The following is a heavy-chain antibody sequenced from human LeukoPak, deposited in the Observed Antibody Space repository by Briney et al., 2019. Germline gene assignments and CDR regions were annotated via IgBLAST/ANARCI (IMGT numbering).Heavy chain of an antibody. V-gene: IGHV3-21*01. CDR3: ARLYCSGGSCYPNDYGMDV. CDR2: ISSSSSYI. D-gene: IGHD2-15*01. CDR1: GFTFSSYS. J-gene: IGHJ6*02. Sequence: GGSLRLSCAASGFTFSSYSMNWVRQAPGKGLEWVSSISSSSSYIYYADSVKGRFTISRDNAKNSLYLQMNSLRAEDTAVYYCARLYCSGGSCYPNDYGMDVWGQGTTVTVSS.